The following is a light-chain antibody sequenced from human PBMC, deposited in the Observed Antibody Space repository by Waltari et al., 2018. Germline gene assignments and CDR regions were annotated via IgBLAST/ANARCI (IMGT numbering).Light chain of an antibody. V-gene: IGLV3-21*04. Sequence: SDVLTQPPSVSLAPGTTARITCGENNIGSNSVHWYQQKPGQAPVLVIYYDTDRPSGFRGRFSGSNSGSTSTLTISRVEAGDEADYYCQVWDGSSDHVLFGGGTKLTVL. CDR2: YDT. CDR3: QVWDGSSDHVL. J-gene: IGLJ2*01. CDR1: NIGSNS.